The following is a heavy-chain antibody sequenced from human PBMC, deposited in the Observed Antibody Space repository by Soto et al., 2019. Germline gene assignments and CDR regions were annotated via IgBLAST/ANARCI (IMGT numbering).Heavy chain of an antibody. CDR3: ARGDSTDCSNGVCPLFYNHAMDA. CDR2: INPKSGGT. V-gene: IGHV1-2*04. Sequence: ASVRVSCKASGYSFTDYHIHWVRQAPGQGLEWLGRINPKSGGTSTAQKFQGWVTMTTDTSISTASMELTRLTSDDTAIYYCARGDSTDCSNGVCPLFYNHAMDAWG. D-gene: IGHD2-8*01. CDR1: GYSFTDYH. J-gene: IGHJ6*02.